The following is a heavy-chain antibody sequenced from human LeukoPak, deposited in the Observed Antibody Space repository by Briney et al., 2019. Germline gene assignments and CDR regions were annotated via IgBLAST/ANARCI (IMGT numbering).Heavy chain of an antibody. CDR3: ARGSTIFGVVITYYFDY. D-gene: IGHD3-3*01. CDR1: GFTFSSYA. V-gene: IGHV3-30-3*01. CDR2: ISYDGSNK. Sequence: GGSLRLSCAASGFTFSSYAMHWVRQAPGKGLEWVAVISYDGSNKYYADSVKGRFTISRDNSKNTLYLQMNSLRAEDTAVYYCARGSTIFGVVITYYFDYWGQGTLVTVSS. J-gene: IGHJ4*02.